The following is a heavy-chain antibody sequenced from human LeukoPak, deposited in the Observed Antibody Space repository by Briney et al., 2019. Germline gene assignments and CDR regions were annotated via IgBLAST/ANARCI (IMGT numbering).Heavy chain of an antibody. Sequence: PGGSLRLSCAASGFTFSSYSMSWVRQAPGKGLEWVSYVSSSSSTIYYADSVKGRFTISRDNAKNSLYLQRNSLRDEDTAVYYCARDEGRDSSGYYLRRYWGQGTLVTVSS. CDR1: GFTFSSYS. D-gene: IGHD3-22*01. CDR2: VSSSSSTI. V-gene: IGHV3-48*02. CDR3: ARDEGRDSSGYYLRRY. J-gene: IGHJ4*02.